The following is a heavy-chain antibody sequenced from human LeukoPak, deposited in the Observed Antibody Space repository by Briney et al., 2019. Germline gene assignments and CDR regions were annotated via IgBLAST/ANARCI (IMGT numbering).Heavy chain of an antibody. CDR3: ARGSGYYFHFDY. CDR2: IYYSGST. D-gene: IGHD3-22*01. Sequence: SETLSLTCTVSGGSISSYYWSWIRQPPGKGLEWIGYIYYSGSTNYNPSLKSRVTISVDTSKNQFSLKLSSVTAADTAVYYCARGSGYYFHFDYWGQGTLVTVSS. CDR1: GGSISSYY. J-gene: IGHJ4*02. V-gene: IGHV4-59*01.